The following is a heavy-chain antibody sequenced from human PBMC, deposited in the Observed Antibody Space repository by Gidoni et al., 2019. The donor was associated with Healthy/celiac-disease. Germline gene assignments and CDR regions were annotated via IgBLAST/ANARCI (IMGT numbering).Heavy chain of an antibody. CDR1: GYTFTSYD. J-gene: IGHJ5*02. CDR2: MNPNSGNT. D-gene: IGHD2-2*02. V-gene: IGHV1-8*01. CDR3: ARGNKYCSSTSCYILFDP. Sequence: QVQLVQSGAEVKKPGASVKVSCKASGYTFTSYDINWVRQATGQGLEWMGWMNPNSGNTGYAQKFQGRVTMTRNTSISTAYMELSSLRSEDTAVYYCARGNKYCSSTSCYILFDPWGQGTLVTVSS.